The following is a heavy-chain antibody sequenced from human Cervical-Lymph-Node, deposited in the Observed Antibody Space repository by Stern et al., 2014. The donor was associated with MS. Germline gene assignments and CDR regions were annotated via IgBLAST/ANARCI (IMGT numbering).Heavy chain of an antibody. D-gene: IGHD4-17*01. J-gene: IGHJ4*02. CDR1: GYSFTAYY. V-gene: IGHV1-2*02. CDR2: INPSSGDT. CDR3: AKSTTITPLDY. Sequence: MQLVESGTEVKKPGTSVKVSCRTSGYSFTAYYLHWVRQAPGQGLEWMGWINPSSGDTNLAQKFQGRTTMTRDTSITTAYLVLSRLSLDDTAVYYCAKSTTITPLDYWGQGSLIIVSS.